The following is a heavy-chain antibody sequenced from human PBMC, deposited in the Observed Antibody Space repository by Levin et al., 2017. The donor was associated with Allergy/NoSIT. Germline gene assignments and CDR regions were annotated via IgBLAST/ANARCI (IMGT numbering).Heavy chain of an antibody. Sequence: GGSLRLSCAASGFTFDDYAMHWVRQAPGKGLEWVSGISWNSGSIGYADSVKGRFTISRDNAKNSLYLQMNSLRAEDTALYYCAKMASPDDILTGYDSPIDYWGQGTLVTVSS. D-gene: IGHD3-9*01. V-gene: IGHV3-9*01. CDR2: ISWNSGSI. J-gene: IGHJ4*02. CDR3: AKMASPDDILTGYDSPIDY. CDR1: GFTFDDYA.